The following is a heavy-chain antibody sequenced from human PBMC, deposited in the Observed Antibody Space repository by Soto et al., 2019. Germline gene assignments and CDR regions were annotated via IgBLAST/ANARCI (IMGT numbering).Heavy chain of an antibody. Sequence: PSETLSLTCTVSGGSISSAGYCWSWIRQHPGRGLEWIGYMYYSGITYYNPSLLSRVTMSVDMSKNQFSLKLFSVTAADTAVYYCARGAIVKRVGNWLDFWGQRTLVTVSS. CDR1: GGSISSAGYC. D-gene: IGHD1-26*01. CDR3: ARGAIVKRVGNWLDF. CDR2: MYYSGIT. V-gene: IGHV4-31*03. J-gene: IGHJ5*01.